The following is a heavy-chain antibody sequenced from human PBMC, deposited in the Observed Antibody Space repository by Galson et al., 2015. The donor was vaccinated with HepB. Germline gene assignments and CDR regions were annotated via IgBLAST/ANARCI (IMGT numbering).Heavy chain of an antibody. D-gene: IGHD6-19*01. V-gene: IGHV3-23*01. Sequence: SLRLSCAASGFTFSSYAMSWVRQAPGKGLEWVSAISGSGGSTYYADSVKGRFTISRDNSKNTLYLQMNSLRAEDTAVYYCAKSLRGWLDANGDFDYWGQGTLVTVSS. CDR1: GFTFSSYA. CDR2: ISGSGGST. J-gene: IGHJ4*02. CDR3: AKSLRGWLDANGDFDY.